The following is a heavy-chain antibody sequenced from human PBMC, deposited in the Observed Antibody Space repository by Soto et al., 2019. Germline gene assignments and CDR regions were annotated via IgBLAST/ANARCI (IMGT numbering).Heavy chain of an antibody. J-gene: IGHJ4*02. CDR1: GYTFTSYA. Sequence: TSVKVSCKASGYTFTSYAMHWVRQAPGQRLEWMGWINVGNGNTKYSQKFQGRVTITRDTSATTAYMELSSLRSEDTAVYYCARGDDSSGYNPFDYWGQGTLVTVSS. D-gene: IGHD3-22*01. CDR3: ARGDDSSGYNPFDY. V-gene: IGHV1-3*01. CDR2: INVGNGNT.